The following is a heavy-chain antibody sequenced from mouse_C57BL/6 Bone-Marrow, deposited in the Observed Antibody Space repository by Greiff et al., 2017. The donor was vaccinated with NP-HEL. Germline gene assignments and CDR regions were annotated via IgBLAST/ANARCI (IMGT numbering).Heavy chain of an antibody. D-gene: IGHD2-12*01. CDR3: TLRPWVYYSDY. CDR1: GFNIKDDY. Sequence: EVQLQQSGAELVRPGASVKLSCTASGFNIKDDYMHWVKQRPEQGLEWIGWIDPENGDTEYASKFQGKATITADTSSNTAYLQLSSLTSEDTAVYYCTLRPWVYYSDYWGQGTTLTVSS. V-gene: IGHV14-4*01. CDR2: IDPENGDT. J-gene: IGHJ2*01.